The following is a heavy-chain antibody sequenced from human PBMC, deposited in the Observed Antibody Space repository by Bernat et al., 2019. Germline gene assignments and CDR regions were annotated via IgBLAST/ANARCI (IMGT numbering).Heavy chain of an antibody. CDR1: GFIFSNYE. D-gene: IGHD2-15*01. V-gene: IGHV3-48*03. CDR2: ISGSGSTI. J-gene: IGHJ4*02. CDR3: AREGSFDDFDY. Sequence: EVRLVESGGGLVQPGGSLRLSCAASGFIFSNYEMNWLRQAPGKGPEWVSYISGSGSTIYYADSVKGRFTISRDNAKNSLYLQMNNLRAEDTAVYYCAREGSFDDFDYWGQGTLVTVSS.